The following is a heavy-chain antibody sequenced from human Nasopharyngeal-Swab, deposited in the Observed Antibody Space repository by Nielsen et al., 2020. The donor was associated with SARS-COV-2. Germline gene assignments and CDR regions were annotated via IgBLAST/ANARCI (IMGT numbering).Heavy chain of an antibody. V-gene: IGHV3-43*02. Sequence: GESLKISCAASGFTFDDYAMHWVRQGPGKGLEWVSLIGRDGGITYYADSVKGRFTISRDNSKNSLYLQMNSLRTEDTALYYCAKDGDGYNSDAFDIWGQGTMVIVSS. CDR2: IGRDGGIT. CDR1: GFTFDDYA. J-gene: IGHJ3*02. D-gene: IGHD5-24*01. CDR3: AKDGDGYNSDAFDI.